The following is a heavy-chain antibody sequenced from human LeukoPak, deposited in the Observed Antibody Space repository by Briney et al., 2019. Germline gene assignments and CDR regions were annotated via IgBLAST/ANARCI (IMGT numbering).Heavy chain of an antibody. V-gene: IGHV3-74*01. CDR1: GFXFSSYW. CDR3: ARGGDYPFDY. D-gene: IGHD4-17*01. Sequence: GGSLRLSCAASGFXFSSYWIHWVRQAPGKGLVWVSRSNSDGSSTNYADSVKGRFTISRDNAKNTLYLQMKSLRAEDTAVYYCARGGDYPFDYWGQGTLVTVSS. J-gene: IGHJ4*02. CDR2: SNSDGSST.